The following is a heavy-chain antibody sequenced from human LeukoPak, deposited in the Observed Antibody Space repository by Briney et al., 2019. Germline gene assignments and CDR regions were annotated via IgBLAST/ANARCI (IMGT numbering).Heavy chain of an antibody. D-gene: IGHD6-19*01. CDR1: GFTFSTYD. CDR2: ISSSGSTI. J-gene: IGHJ6*03. CDR3: ARAWNALAVAGTAYYYYMDV. V-gene: IGHV3-48*04. Sequence: GGSLRLSCAASGFTFSTYDMNWVRQAPGKGLEWVSYISSSGSTIYYADSVKGRFTISRDNAKNSLYLQMNSLRAEDTAVYYCARAWNALAVAGTAYYYYMDVWGKGTTVTVSS.